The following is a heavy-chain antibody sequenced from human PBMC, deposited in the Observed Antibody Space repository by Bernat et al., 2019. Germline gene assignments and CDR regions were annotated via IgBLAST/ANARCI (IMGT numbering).Heavy chain of an antibody. D-gene: IGHD1-26*01. CDR1: GFTFSNAW. CDR2: IKSKTDGGTI. Sequence: EVQLVESGGGLVKPGGSLRLSCAASGFTFSNAWMNWVRQAPGRGLEWVGRIKSKTDGGTIDYAAHVKGRFTISRDDSKNTVFLQMNSLKTEDTAVDYCPTAPSGGATSPDYWGQGTLATVSS. V-gene: IGHV3-15*07. J-gene: IGHJ4*02. CDR3: PTAPSGGATSPDY.